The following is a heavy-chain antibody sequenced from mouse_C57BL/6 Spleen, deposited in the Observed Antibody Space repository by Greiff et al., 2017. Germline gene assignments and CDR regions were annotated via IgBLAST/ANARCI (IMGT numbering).Heavy chain of an antibody. D-gene: IGHD2-2*01. V-gene: IGHV1-26*01. CDR3: AREMVTTEVGYYAMDY. CDR1: GYTFTDYY. Sequence: EVQLQQSGPELVKPGASVKISCKASGYTFTDYYMNWVKQSHGKSLEWIGDINPNNGGTSYNQKFKGKATLTVDKSSSTAYMELRSLTSEDSAVYYCAREMVTTEVGYYAMDYWGQGTSVTVSS. J-gene: IGHJ4*01. CDR2: INPNNGGT.